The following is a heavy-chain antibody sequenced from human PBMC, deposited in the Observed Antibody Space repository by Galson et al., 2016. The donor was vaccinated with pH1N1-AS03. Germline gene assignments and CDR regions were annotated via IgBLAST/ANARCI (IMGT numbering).Heavy chain of an antibody. CDR3: AGDEGFANGINV. J-gene: IGHJ6*02. CDR1: GFTVSSGY. CDR2: IHPGGDT. V-gene: IGHV3-66*02. D-gene: IGHD3-3*01. Sequence: SLRLSCAATGFTVSSGYHMRWVRQAPGKGLAWVSVIHPGGDTYNADSVKGRFTISRDNFENMVYLQMNSLRPEDTAVYYCAGDEGFANGINVWGQGTTVTVSS.